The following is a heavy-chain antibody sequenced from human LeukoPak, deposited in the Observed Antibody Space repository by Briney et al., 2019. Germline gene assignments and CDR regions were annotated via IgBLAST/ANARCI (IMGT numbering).Heavy chain of an antibody. CDR3: ARGRGTCTNGVCYYYYYMDV. Sequence: ASVKVSCKASGYTFTSYGISWVRQAPGQGLEWMGWISAYNGNTNYAQKFQGRVTMTRDTSISTAYMELSRLRSDDTAVYYCARGRGTCTNGVCYYYYYMDVWGKGTTVTVSS. J-gene: IGHJ6*03. CDR1: GYTFTSYG. CDR2: ISAYNGNT. V-gene: IGHV1-18*01. D-gene: IGHD2-8*01.